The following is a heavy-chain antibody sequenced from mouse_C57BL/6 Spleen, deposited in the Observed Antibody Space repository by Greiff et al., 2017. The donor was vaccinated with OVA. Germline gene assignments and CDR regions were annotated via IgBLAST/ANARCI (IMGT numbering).Heavy chain of an antibody. J-gene: IGHJ4*01. D-gene: IGHD1-1*01. CDR3: ARQVTTVVASGAMDY. Sequence: VQLKESGGGLVKPGGSLKLSCAASGFTFSSYTMSWFRQTPEKRLAWVATISGGGGNTYYPDSVKGRFTISRDNAKNTLYLQMSSLRSEDTALYYCARQVTTVVASGAMDYWGQGTSVTVSS. V-gene: IGHV5-9*01. CDR2: ISGGGGNT. CDR1: GFTFSSYT.